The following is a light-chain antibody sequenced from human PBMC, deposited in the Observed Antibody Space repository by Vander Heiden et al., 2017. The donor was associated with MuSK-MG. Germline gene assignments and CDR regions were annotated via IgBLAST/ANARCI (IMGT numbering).Light chain of an antibody. J-gene: IGKJ1*01. Sequence: EIVLTQSPGTLSLSPGERATLSCRASQSVSSTYFAWYQQKPGQAPRLLIYGASSRATGIPDRFSGSGSGTDFTLTISRLEPEDFAVYYCQQDGSSPLTFGQGTKVEIK. CDR1: QSVSSTY. CDR2: GAS. CDR3: QQDGSSPLT. V-gene: IGKV3-20*01.